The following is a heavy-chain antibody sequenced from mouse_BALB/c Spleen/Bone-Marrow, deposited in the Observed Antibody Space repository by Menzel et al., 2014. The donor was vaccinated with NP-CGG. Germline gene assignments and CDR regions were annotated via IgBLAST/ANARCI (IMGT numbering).Heavy chain of an antibody. Sequence: EVQLQQSGAELVKPGALVKLSCTASGFNIKDTYIHWVNQRPEQGLEWIGRIDPANGFAKYDPKFQGKATITADTSSNTAYLHLSSLTSEDTAVYYCARAYYGNYPYVMDYWGQGTSVTVSS. CDR1: GFNIKDTY. V-gene: IGHV14-3*02. D-gene: IGHD2-10*01. CDR3: ARAYYGNYPYVMDY. CDR2: IDPANGFA. J-gene: IGHJ4*01.